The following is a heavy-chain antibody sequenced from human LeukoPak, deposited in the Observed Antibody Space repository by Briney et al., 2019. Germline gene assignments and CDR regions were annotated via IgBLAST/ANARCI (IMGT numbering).Heavy chain of an antibody. J-gene: IGHJ4*02. V-gene: IGHV3-7*05. CDR2: IRQDGSER. D-gene: IGHD2-15*01. Sequence: PGESLRLSCSASGFTFSNYWMNWVRQAPGKGLEWVANIRQDGSERNYVDSVNGRFTISRDSAKNSLYLQMNSLRAEDTAVYYCASSSTFDHWGQGSQVTVSP. CDR1: GFTFSNYW. CDR3: ASSSTFDH.